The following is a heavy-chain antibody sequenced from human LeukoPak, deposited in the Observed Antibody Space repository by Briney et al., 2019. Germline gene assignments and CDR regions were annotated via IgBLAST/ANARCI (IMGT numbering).Heavy chain of an antibody. Sequence: PGGSLRLSCVGSGLSVRDSEMSWVRQAPGKGLEWVAHIRADGTTKWYADSVRGRFNIARDDARNSLFLQMNSLRADDSATYYCSRRFRDWGQGILVTVSS. V-gene: IGHV3-48*03. D-gene: IGHD5-24*01. CDR3: SRRFRD. CDR1: GLSVRDSE. CDR2: IRADGTTK. J-gene: IGHJ4*02.